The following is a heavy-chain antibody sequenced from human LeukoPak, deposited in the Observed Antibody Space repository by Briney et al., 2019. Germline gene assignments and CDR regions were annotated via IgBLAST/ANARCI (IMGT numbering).Heavy chain of an antibody. CDR1: GYTFTSYD. D-gene: IGHD3-3*01. Sequence: ASVKVSCKASGYTFTSYDINWVRQATGQGLEWMGWMNPNSGNTGYAQKFQGRVTMTRNTSISTAYMELSSLRSEDTAVYYCARGPVGTPPTENTYYDFWSGYFSSPSSQYYYYGMDVWGQGTTVTVSS. J-gene: IGHJ6*02. V-gene: IGHV1-8*01. CDR3: ARGPVGTPPTENTYYDFWSGYFSSPSSQYYYYGMDV. CDR2: MNPNSGNT.